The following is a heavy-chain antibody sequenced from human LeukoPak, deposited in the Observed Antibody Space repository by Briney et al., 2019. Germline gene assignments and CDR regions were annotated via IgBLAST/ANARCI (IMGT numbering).Heavy chain of an antibody. CDR2: IFHSGST. CDR3: ARSPTKRAPEDY. V-gene: IGHV4-4*02. CDR1: SDSIFTSNW. J-gene: IGHJ4*02. Sequence: SETLSLTCTVSSDSIFTSNWWSWVRPPPGKGLEWIGQIFHSGSTSYSPSLKSRVTISMDKSKNQISLRLTSVTAADTAVYYCARSPTKRAPEDYWGQGTLVTVSS.